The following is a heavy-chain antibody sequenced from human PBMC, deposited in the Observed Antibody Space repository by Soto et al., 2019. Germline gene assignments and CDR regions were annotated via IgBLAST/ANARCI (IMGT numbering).Heavy chain of an antibody. J-gene: IGHJ2*01. D-gene: IGHD3-22*01. Sequence: QLQLQESGPGLVKPSETLSLTCTVSGGSISSSSYYWGWIRQPPGKGLEWIGSIYYSGSTYYNPSLKRRITISVDTYKNQFSLKLISVPAADTAVYYCARVVESAMIVVVIGGWYCDLCGRGTLVTVSS. V-gene: IGHV4-39*01. CDR2: IYYSGST. CDR1: GGSISSSSYY. CDR3: ARVVESAMIVVVIGGWYCDL.